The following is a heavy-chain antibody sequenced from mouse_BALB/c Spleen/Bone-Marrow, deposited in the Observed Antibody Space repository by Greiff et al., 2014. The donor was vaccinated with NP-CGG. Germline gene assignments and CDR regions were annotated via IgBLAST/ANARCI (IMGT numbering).Heavy chain of an antibody. CDR2: INPGNGGT. J-gene: IGHJ3*01. CDR1: GYTFTNYY. Sequence: QVQLQQSGAELVKPGASVKLSCKTSGYTFTNYYIYWVKQRPGQGLEWIGEINPGNGGTNFNERFKSKATLTVDKSSTTAYILLTSLTSEDSAVHYCARGSPYWGQGTLVTVSA. D-gene: IGHD6-2*01. V-gene: IGHV1S81*02. CDR3: ARGSPY.